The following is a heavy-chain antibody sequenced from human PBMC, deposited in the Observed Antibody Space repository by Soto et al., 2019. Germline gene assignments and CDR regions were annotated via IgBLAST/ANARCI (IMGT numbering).Heavy chain of an antibody. J-gene: IGHJ6*02. D-gene: IGHD2-21*01. CDR1: GFSFSKYG. CDR3: AKDSYPYGYYYYYGMDV. V-gene: IGHV3-30*18. CDR2: ISHDGSEK. Sequence: GGSLRRSCGASGFSFSKYGMHWVRQAPGEGLEWLSLISHDGSEKWYAESVKGRFTISRDNSKNTLYLQMNSLRAEDTAVYYFAKDSYPYGYYYYYGMDVWGQGTTVIVSS.